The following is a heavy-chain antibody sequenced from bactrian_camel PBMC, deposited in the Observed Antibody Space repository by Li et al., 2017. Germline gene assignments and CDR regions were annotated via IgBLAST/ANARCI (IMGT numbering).Heavy chain of an antibody. CDR1: GRIDNALC. CDR3: AADRNGGFCYDSYLAKFGT. CDR2: IDSEGIT. V-gene: IGHV3S53*01. Sequence: VQLVESGGGSVQAGGSLTLSCFIAGRIDNALCTGWFRQAPGKEREGVATIDSEGITAYADSVQGRFTISQVQEYAKTTIHLQMNSLKTEDTAMYYCAADRNGGFCYDSYLAKFGTWGQGTQVTVS. J-gene: IGHJ4*01. D-gene: IGHD3*01.